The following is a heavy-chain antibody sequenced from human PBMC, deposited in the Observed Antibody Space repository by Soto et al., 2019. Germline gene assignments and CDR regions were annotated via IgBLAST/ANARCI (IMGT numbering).Heavy chain of an antibody. CDR3: ARGDPDYVWGSYRSYYFDY. D-gene: IGHD3-16*02. CDR1: GGSISSSNW. Sequence: QVQLQESGPGLVKPSGTLSLTCAVSGGSISSSNWWSWVRQPPGKGLEWIGEIYHSGSTNYNPSLKSRVTISVDKSKNQFSLKLSSVTAADTAVYYCARGDPDYVWGSYRSYYFDYWGQGTLVTVSS. CDR2: IYHSGST. J-gene: IGHJ4*02. V-gene: IGHV4-4*02.